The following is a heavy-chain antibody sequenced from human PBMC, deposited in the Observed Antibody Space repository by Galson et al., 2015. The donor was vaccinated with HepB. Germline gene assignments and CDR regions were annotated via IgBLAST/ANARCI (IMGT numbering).Heavy chain of an antibody. V-gene: IGHV3-21*01. Sequence: SLRLSCAASGFTFSSYSMNWVGQAPGKGLEWVSSISSSSSYIYYADSVKGRFTISRDNAKNSLYLQMNSLRAEDTAVYYCARSIAVAAPFDYWGQGTLVTVSS. CDR1: GFTFSSYS. CDR2: ISSSSSYI. CDR3: ARSIAVAAPFDY. D-gene: IGHD6-19*01. J-gene: IGHJ4*02.